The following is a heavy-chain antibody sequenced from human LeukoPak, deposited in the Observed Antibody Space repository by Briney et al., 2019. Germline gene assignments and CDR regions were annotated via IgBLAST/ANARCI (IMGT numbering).Heavy chain of an antibody. V-gene: IGHV4-39*07. Sequence: SETLSLTCTVSGGSISSSSYYWGWIRQPPGKGLEWIVSIYYSGSTYYNPSLKSRVTISVDTSKNQFSLKLSSVTAADTAVYYCARGGGGDLNDYYYYGMDVWGQGTTVTVSS. D-gene: IGHD2-21*02. CDR3: ARGGGGDLNDYYYYGMDV. CDR2: IYYSGST. J-gene: IGHJ6*02. CDR1: GGSISSSSYY.